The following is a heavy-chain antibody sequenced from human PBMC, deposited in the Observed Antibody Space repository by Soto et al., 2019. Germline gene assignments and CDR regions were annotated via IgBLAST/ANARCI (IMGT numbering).Heavy chain of an antibody. CDR1: GFTFSSYA. Sequence: GGSLRLSCAASGFTFSSYAMHWVRQAPGKGLEWVAVISYDGSNKYYADSVKGRFTISRDNSKNTLYLQMNSLRAEDTAVYYCASDWYYDFWSGYPGPAVPYYYYGMDVWGQGTTVTVSS. V-gene: IGHV3-30-3*01. CDR3: ASDWYYDFWSGYPGPAVPYYYYGMDV. D-gene: IGHD3-3*01. J-gene: IGHJ6*02. CDR2: ISYDGSNK.